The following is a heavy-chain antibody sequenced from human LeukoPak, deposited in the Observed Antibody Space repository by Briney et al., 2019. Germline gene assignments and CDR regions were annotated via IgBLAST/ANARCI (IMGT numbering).Heavy chain of an antibody. CDR1: GYTLTELS. CDR2: FDPEDGET. J-gene: IGHJ4*02. CDR3: ATEDPGIAVAGVQGAGGDY. V-gene: IGHV1-24*01. D-gene: IGHD6-19*01. Sequence: ASVKVSCKVSGYTLTELSMHWVRQSPGKGLEWRGGFDPEDGETIYAQKFQGRVTMTEDTSTDTAYMELSSLRSEDTAVYYCATEDPGIAVAGVQGAGGDYWGQGTLVTVSS.